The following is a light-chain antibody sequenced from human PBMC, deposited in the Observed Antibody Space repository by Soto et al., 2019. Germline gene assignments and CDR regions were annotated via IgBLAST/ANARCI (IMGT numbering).Light chain of an antibody. CDR2: GTF. CDR3: QHLNNYPPFT. Sequence: IELTQSPSSLSASVGDRVSITCRASQDIKTYLAWYQQKQGKAPKLLISGTFTLQSGVPSRFNGSGSGTDFTLTISRLQPEDFATYYCQHLNNYPPFTFGPGTKVDLE. V-gene: IGKV1-9*01. J-gene: IGKJ3*01. CDR1: QDIKTY.